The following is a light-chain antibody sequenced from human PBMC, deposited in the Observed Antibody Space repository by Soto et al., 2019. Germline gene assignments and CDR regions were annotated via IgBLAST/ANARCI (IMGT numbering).Light chain of an antibody. CDR2: EVN. Sequence: QSVLTQPPSASGSPGQSVTISCTGTSSDVGAYDYVSWYQHHPGEAPKLMIYEVNKRPSGVPDRFSGSKSGNTASLAVSGLQAEDEADYYYTSYAGSNNFPYVFGTGTKVTVL. CDR1: SSDVGAYDY. J-gene: IGLJ1*01. V-gene: IGLV2-8*01. CDR3: TSYAGSNNFPYV.